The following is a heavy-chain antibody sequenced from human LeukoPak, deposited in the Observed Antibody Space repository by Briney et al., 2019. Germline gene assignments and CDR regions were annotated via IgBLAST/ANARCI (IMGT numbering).Heavy chain of an antibody. V-gene: IGHV1-2*02. CDR3: ARDWAYGDYGPGYHYYMDV. D-gene: IGHD4-17*01. J-gene: IGHJ6*03. CDR1: GYTFTGYY. Sequence: ASVKVSCKASGYTFTGYYMHWVRQAPGQGLEWMGWINPNSGGTNYAQKFQGRVTMTRDTSISTAYMELSRLRSDDTAVYYCARDWAYGDYGPGYHYYMDVWGKGTTVTVSS. CDR2: INPNSGGT.